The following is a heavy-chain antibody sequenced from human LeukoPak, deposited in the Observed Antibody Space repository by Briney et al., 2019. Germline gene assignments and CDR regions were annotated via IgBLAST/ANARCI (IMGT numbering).Heavy chain of an antibody. J-gene: IGHJ4*02. Sequence: GGSLRLSCAASGFTFSSYAMSWVRQAPGKGLEWVSAISGSGGSTYYADSVKGLFTISRDNSKNTLYLQMNSLRAEDTAVYYCAKDGVYYYDSSGHYFTEVYYFDYWGQGTLVTVSS. V-gene: IGHV3-23*01. CDR3: AKDGVYYYDSSGHYFTEVYYFDY. CDR1: GFTFSSYA. CDR2: ISGSGGST. D-gene: IGHD3-22*01.